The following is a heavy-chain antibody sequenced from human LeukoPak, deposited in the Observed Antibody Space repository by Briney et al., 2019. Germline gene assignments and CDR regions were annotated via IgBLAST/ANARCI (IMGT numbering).Heavy chain of an antibody. D-gene: IGHD6-6*01. CDR3: ARDRPPYPTGDY. CDR2: ISAYNGNT. J-gene: IGHJ4*02. V-gene: IGHV1-18*01. CDR1: GYTFTSYG. Sequence: VSVKVSCKASGYTFTSYGISWVRQAPGQGLEWMGWISAYNGNTNYAQKLQGRVTMTTDTSTSTAYMELRSLRSDDTAVYYCARDRPPYPTGDYWGQGTLVTVSS.